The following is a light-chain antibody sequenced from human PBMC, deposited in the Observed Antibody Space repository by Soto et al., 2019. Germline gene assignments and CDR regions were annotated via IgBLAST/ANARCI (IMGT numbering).Light chain of an antibody. CDR1: QDISNF. CDR2: AAT. Sequence: DIQMTQSPSSLSASVGDRVTITCRASQDISNFVVWFQQRPGKAPRSLIYAATILQSGVPSKFSGIGSGTEFSLTITTLQPEDFATYYCQQYYSYPPTFGPGTKVDFK. J-gene: IGKJ3*01. CDR3: QQYYSYPPT. V-gene: IGKV1-16*02.